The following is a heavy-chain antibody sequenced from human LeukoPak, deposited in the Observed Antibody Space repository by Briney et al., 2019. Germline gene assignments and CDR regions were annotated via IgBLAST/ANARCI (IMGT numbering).Heavy chain of an antibody. Sequence: PGGSLRLSCAASGFTFSSSWMSWVRQPPGKGLEWVATTKQDGSEKYYVHSVKGRFTISRDNAKSSLFLEMNSLRVEDTGVYYCARGDGRGRSDGATWGPGTLVTVSS. CDR1: GFTFSSSW. J-gene: IGHJ1*01. D-gene: IGHD6-19*01. V-gene: IGHV3-7*01. CDR3: ARGDGRGRSDGAT. CDR2: TKQDGSEK.